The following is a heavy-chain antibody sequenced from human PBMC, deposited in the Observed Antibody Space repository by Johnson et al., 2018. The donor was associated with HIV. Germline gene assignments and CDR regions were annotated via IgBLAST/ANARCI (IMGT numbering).Heavy chain of an antibody. D-gene: IGHD4-17*01. J-gene: IGHJ3*02. CDR2: ITDSGGST. CDR1: GFTISSYA. CDR3: AKDLSDYGRIDAFDI. Sequence: VQLVESGGGLVQPGGSLSLSCAASGFTISSYAMSWVRQAPGKGLEWVSSITDSGGSTYYADSVKGRFTISRDNSKNTLYLQMNSLRAEDTAVYYCAKDLSDYGRIDAFDIWGQGTMVTVSS. V-gene: IGHV3-23*04.